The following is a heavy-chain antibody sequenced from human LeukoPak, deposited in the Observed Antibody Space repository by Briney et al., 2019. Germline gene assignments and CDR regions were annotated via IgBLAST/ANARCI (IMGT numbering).Heavy chain of an antibody. V-gene: IGHV1-18*01. Sequence: ASVKVSCKASGYTFTSYGISWVRQAPGQGLEWMGWISAYNGNTNYAQKLQGRVTMTTDTSTSTAYMELRSLRSDDTAVYYCARVGPSSFDWDSRLGIYGMDVWGQGTTVTVSS. D-gene: IGHD3-9*01. J-gene: IGHJ6*02. CDR2: ISAYNGNT. CDR1: GYTFTSYG. CDR3: ARVGPSSFDWDSRLGIYGMDV.